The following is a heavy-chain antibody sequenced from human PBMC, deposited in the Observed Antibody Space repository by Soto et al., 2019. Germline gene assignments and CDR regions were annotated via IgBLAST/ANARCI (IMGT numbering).Heavy chain of an antibody. Sequence: ASVKVSCKASGYTFTSYAMHWVRQAPGQRLEWMGWINAGNGNTKYSQKFQGRVTITRDTSASTAYMELSSPRSEDTAVYYCATLGRIVATISRDAFDIWGQGTMVTVSS. D-gene: IGHD5-12*01. J-gene: IGHJ3*02. CDR1: GYTFTSYA. V-gene: IGHV1-3*01. CDR2: INAGNGNT. CDR3: ATLGRIVATISRDAFDI.